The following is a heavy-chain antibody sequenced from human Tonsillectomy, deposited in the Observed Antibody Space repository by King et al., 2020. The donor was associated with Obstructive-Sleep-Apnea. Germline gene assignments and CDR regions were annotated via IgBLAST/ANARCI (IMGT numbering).Heavy chain of an antibody. CDR1: GYSISSGYF. V-gene: IGHV4-38-2*02. CDR3: AREFGGAPTGWLRF. J-gene: IGHJ4*02. CDR2: IYHSGST. D-gene: IGHD3-16*01. Sequence: QLQESGPGLVKSSETLSLSCTVSGYSISSGYFWGWIRQPPGKGLEWMGSIYHSGSTYFNPSLKSLVTISVDTSKNQFSLRLSSVTAADTAVYFCAREFGGAPTGWLRFWGQGTPVTVSS.